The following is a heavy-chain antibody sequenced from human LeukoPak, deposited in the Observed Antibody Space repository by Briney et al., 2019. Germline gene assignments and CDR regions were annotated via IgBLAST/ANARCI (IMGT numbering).Heavy chain of an antibody. CDR3: AATESSGMDV. J-gene: IGHJ6*02. CDR2: IKQDGSGK. CDR1: GFTFSSYW. Sequence: GESLKISCAASGFTFSSYWMSWVRQAPGKGLEWVANIKQDGSGKYYVDSVKGRFTISGDNAKNSLYLQMNSLRAEDTAVYYCAATESSGMDVWGQGTTVTVSS. V-gene: IGHV3-7*01. D-gene: IGHD4-11*01.